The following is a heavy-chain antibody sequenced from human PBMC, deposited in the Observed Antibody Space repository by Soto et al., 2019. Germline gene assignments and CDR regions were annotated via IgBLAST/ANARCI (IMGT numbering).Heavy chain of an antibody. D-gene: IGHD2-2*01. V-gene: IGHV3-30*18. CDR2: ISYDGSNK. CDR1: GFTFSSYG. CDR3: AKDAYFLGYCSSTSCYAFDY. Sequence: GGSLRLSCAASGFTFSSYGMHWVRQAPGKGLEWVAVISYDGSNKYYADSVKGRFTISRDNSKNTLYLQMNSLRAEDTAVYYCAKDAYFLGYCSSTSCYAFDYWGQGTLVTVS. J-gene: IGHJ4*02.